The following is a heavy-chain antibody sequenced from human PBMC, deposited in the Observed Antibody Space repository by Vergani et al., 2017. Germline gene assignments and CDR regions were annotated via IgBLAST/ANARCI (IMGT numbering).Heavy chain of an antibody. CDR2: IYSCDET. D-gene: IGHD3-10*01. CDR3: VRGNDYCSGTYVDP. CDR1: GSTVSGNY. J-gene: IGHJ5*02. V-gene: IGHV3-66*02. Sequence: ELQLVESGGGLVQPGGSLRLSCAASGSTVSGNYMTWVRQAPGKGLEWVSHIYSCDETYYADSVKGQVSISRDTSQNPLHLQMNNLRVEDTAVYYCVRGNDYCSGTYVDPWGQGTLVTVSS.